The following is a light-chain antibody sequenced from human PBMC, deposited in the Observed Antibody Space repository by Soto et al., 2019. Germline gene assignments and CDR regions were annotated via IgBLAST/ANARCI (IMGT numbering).Light chain of an antibody. CDR2: SAS. CDR1: KAIDDY. V-gene: IGKV1-39*01. J-gene: IGKJ5*01. Sequence: DIQMTQSPSSLSASVGDRVTITCRSSKAIDDYLIWHQQKPGNAPNLLIYSASTLQSGVPSRFTGSGSGTDFTLTISSLQPEDSATYFCQQSFKPPLTFGQGTRVEVK. CDR3: QQSFKPPLT.